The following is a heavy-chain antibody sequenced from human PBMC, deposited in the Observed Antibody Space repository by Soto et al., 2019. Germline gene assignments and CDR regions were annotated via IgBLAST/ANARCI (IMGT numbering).Heavy chain of an antibody. D-gene: IGHD3-3*01. CDR2: INHSGST. Sequence: PSETLSLTCAVYGGSFSGYYWSWIRQPPGKGLEWIGEINHSGSTNYNPSLKSRVTISVDTSKNQFSLKLSSVTAADTAVYYCARGLRALTTAQARFLEWLSYHYYGMDVWGQGTTVTVSS. CDR1: GGSFSGYY. V-gene: IGHV4-34*01. CDR3: ARGLRALTTAQARFLEWLSYHYYGMDV. J-gene: IGHJ6*02.